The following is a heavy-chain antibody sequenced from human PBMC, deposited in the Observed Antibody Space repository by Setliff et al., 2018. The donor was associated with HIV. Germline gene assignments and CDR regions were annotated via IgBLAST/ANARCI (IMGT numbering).Heavy chain of an antibody. J-gene: IGHJ4*02. CDR3: ARSPSYRSSWEYYFDY. CDR1: GGSISSYY. V-gene: IGHV4-4*09. Sequence: SETLSLTCTVSGGSISSYYWSWIRQPPGKGLEWIGNIYSSGSTNYNPSLRTRVIISVDTSNQFSLKLSSVTAADAAVYYCARSPSYRSSWEYYFDYWGQGILVTVSS. D-gene: IGHD6-13*01. CDR2: IYSSGST.